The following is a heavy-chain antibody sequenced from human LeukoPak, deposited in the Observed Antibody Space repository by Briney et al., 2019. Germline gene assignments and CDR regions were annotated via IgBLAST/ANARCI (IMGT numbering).Heavy chain of an antibody. D-gene: IGHD5-12*01. J-gene: IGHJ4*02. CDR1: GYTFTGYC. V-gene: IGHV1-2*02. CDR2: INPNSGGT. Sequence: ASVKVSCKASGYTFTGYCMHWVRQAPGQGLEWMGWINPNSGGTNYAQKFQGRVTMTRDTSISTAYMELSRLRSDDTAVYYCAREGGYDYSVDYWGQGTLVTVSS. CDR3: AREGGYDYSVDY.